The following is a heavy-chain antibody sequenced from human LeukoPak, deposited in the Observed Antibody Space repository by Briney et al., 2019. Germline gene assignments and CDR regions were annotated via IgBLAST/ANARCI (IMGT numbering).Heavy chain of an antibody. V-gene: IGHV1-8*01. CDR3: ARTDGDLDY. D-gene: IGHD4-17*01. Sequence: ASVKVSCKASGYTFTNYDINWVRQATGQGLEWMGWMNPKSGYTGFAQKFQGRVTMTRTTSISTAYMELTSLRSEDTAVYYCARTDGDLDYWGQGTLVTVPS. CDR2: MNPKSGYT. J-gene: IGHJ4*02. CDR1: GYTFTNYD.